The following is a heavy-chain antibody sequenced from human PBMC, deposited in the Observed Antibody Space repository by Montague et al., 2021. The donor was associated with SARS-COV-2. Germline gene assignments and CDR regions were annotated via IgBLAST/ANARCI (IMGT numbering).Heavy chain of an antibody. V-gene: IGHV4-39*01. D-gene: IGHD6-19*01. CDR2: IYYRGST. Sequence: SETLSLTCTVSGGSISTTSYYWAWIRQPPGKGLEWIGSIYYRGSTYYNPSLKSRVSISVDTSKNQLSLTLTSVTAADTAVYYCATQEAPSGCGPGPFDFWGQGTLLSVSS. J-gene: IGHJ4*02. CDR3: ATQEAPSGCGPGPFDF. CDR1: GGSISTTSYY.